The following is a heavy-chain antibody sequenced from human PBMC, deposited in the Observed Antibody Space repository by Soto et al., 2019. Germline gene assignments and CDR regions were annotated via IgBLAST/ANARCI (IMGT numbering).Heavy chain of an antibody. J-gene: IGHJ6*02. V-gene: IGHV1-69*12. CDR2: IIPIFGTA. CDR1: GGTFSSYA. Sequence: QVQLVQSGAEVKKPGSSVKVSCKASGGTFSSYAISWVRQAPGQGLEWMGGIIPIFGTANYAQKFQGRIPITADESTSTAYIELSSLRSEDTAVDYCASTPPHYYYYGMDVWGQGTTVTVSS. CDR3: ASTPPHYYYYGMDV.